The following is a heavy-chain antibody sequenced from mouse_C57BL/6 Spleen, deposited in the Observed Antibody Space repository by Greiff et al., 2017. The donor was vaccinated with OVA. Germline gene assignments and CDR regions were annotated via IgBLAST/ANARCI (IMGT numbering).Heavy chain of an antibody. J-gene: IGHJ4*01. CDR2: IYPGSGST. V-gene: IGHV1-55*01. Sequence: VQLQQPGAELVKPGASVKMSCKASGYTFTSYWLTWVKQRPGQGLEWIGDIYPGSGSTNYNEKFKSKATLTVDPSSSTAYMQLSSLTSEDSAVYYCARCGCKNYGSSSYAMDYWGQGTSVTVSS. CDR3: ARCGCKNYGSSSYAMDY. CDR1: GYTFTSYW. D-gene: IGHD1-1*01.